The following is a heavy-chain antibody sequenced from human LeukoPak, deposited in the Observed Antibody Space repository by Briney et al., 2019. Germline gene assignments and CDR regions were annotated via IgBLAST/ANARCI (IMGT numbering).Heavy chain of an antibody. CDR1: GFTFSSHS. Sequence: GGSLRLSCAASGFTFSSHSMTWVRQAPGKGLEWVSYISGGSTTIYYADSVKGRFTISRDNAKNSLFLQMNSLRAEDTAVCYCARGGCSSTSCYYMDVWGEGTTVTVSS. V-gene: IGHV3-48*01. J-gene: IGHJ6*03. D-gene: IGHD2-2*01. CDR3: ARGGCSSTSCYYMDV. CDR2: ISGGSTTI.